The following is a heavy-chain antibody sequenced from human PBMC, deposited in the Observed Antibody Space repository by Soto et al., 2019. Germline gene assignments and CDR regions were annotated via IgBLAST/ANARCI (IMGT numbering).Heavy chain of an antibody. CDR3: SKNYYFDS. V-gene: IGHV3-23*01. CDR1: GFTFSNYA. CDR2: INIVGGNT. J-gene: IGHJ4*02. Sequence: VQLLESGGDLVQPGGSLRLSCAASGFTFSNYAMSWVRQAPGKALEWVSSINIVGGNTNYAGSVRGRFTMSRDDSKNTLFLQMNSLRVEDTAIYYGSKNYYFDSWGQGTLVTVSS.